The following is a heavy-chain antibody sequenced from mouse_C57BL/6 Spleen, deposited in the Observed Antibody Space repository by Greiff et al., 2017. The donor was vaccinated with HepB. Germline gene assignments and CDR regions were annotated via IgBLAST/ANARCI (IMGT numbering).Heavy chain of an antibody. D-gene: IGHD2-14*01. CDR3: ARGVRRGYFDY. CDR2: ISDGGSYT. CDR1: GFTFSSYA. J-gene: IGHJ2*01. Sequence: DVHLVESGGGLVKPGGSLKLSCAASGFTFSSYAMSWVRQTPEKRLEWVATISDGGSYTYYPDNVKGRVTISRDNAKNKLYLQMSHLKSEDTAMYYCARGVRRGYFDYWGQGTTLTVSS. V-gene: IGHV5-4*01.